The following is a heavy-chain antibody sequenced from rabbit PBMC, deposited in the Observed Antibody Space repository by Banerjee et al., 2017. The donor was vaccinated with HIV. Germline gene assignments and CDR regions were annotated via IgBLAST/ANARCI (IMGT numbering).Heavy chain of an antibody. J-gene: IGHJ4*01. Sequence: EESGGDLVKPEGSLTLTCTASGFSWGSRYWICWVRQAPGKGLEWIACIYAGSSGSTYYASWAKGRFTISRTSSTTVTLQMTSLTAADTATYFCARNGGVYLSHFNLWGQGTLVTVS. CDR2: IYAGSSGST. CDR1: GFSWGSRYW. D-gene: IGHD2-1*01. V-gene: IGHV1S45*01. CDR3: ARNGGVYLSHFNL.